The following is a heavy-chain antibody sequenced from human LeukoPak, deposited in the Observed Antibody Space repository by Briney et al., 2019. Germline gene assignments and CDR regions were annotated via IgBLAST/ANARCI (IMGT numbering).Heavy chain of an antibody. J-gene: IGHJ5*02. Sequence: GSSVKVSCKASGGTFSSYYMHWVRQAPGQGLEWMGIINPSGGSTSYAQKFQGRVTMTRDTSTSTVYMELSSLRSEDTAVYYCARDDYAYYYGSGSYYNVGWFDPWGQGTLVTVSS. CDR2: INPSGGST. CDR3: ARDDYAYYYGSGSYYNVGWFDP. V-gene: IGHV1-46*01. D-gene: IGHD3-10*01. CDR1: GGTFSSYY.